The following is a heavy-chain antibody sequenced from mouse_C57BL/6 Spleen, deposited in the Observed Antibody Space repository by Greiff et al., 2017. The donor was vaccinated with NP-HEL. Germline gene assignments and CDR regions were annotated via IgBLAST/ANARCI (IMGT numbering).Heavy chain of an antibody. CDR1: GYTFTSYW. Sequence: QVQLKQPGAELVKPGASVKLSCKASGYTFTSYWMHWVKQRPGQGLEWIGMIHPNSGSTNYNEKFKSKATLTVDKSSSTAYMQLSSLTSEDSAVYYCARIIYYYGSSYDWYFDVWGTGTTVTVSS. J-gene: IGHJ1*03. V-gene: IGHV1-64*01. CDR3: ARIIYYYGSSYDWYFDV. D-gene: IGHD1-1*01. CDR2: IHPNSGST.